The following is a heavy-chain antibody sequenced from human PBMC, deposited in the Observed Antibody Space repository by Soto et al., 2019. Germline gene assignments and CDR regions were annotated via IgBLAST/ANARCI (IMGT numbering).Heavy chain of an antibody. CDR1: GYTFTSYD. D-gene: IGHD3-9*01. V-gene: IGHV1-8*01. J-gene: IGHJ6*02. CDR2: MNPNSGNT. CDR3: ARGDSDILTGYFYYYYYGMDV. Sequence: ASVKVSCKASGYTFTSYDINWVRQATGQGLEWMGWMNPNSGNTGYAQKFQGRVTMTRNTSISTAYMELSSLRSEDTAVYYCARGDSDILTGYFYYYYYGMDVWGQGTTVTVSS.